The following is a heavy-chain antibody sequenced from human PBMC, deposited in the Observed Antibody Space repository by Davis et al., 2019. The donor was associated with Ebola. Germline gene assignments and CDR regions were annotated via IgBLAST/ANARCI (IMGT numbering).Heavy chain of an antibody. J-gene: IGHJ4*02. D-gene: IGHD6-19*01. Sequence: SVKVSCKTSGFTFSKATIQWVRQARGQHPEWIGWIGVGNDIADYAQKFQERVTISRDMSTSTVYMELSSLSSEDTAVYFCAAVYSGWSYYYFDLWGQGTQVTVSS. CDR3: AAVYSGWSYYYFDL. V-gene: IGHV1-58*02. CDR1: GFTFSKAT. CDR2: IGVGNDIA.